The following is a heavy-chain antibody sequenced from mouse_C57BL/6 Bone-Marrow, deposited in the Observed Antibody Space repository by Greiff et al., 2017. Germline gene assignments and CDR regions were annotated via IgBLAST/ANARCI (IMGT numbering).Heavy chain of an antibody. CDR2: IHPSDSDT. J-gene: IGHJ4*01. V-gene: IGHV1-74*01. CDR3: AIGTNWDSMDY. CDR1: GYTFPSYW. D-gene: IGHD4-1*01. Sequence: QVQLQQPGAELVKPGASVKVSCKASGYTFPSYWMHWVKQRPGQGLEWIGRIHPSDSDTNYNQKFKGKATLAVDKSSSTAYMPLSSRTSEDSAVYYCAIGTNWDSMDYCGQGTSVTVSS.